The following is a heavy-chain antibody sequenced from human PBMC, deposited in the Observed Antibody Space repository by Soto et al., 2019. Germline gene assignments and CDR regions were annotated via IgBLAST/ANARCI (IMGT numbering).Heavy chain of an antibody. CDR3: AGATLPNNWFYA. CDR2: MNPNSGNT. CDR1: GYTFTSYD. V-gene: IGHV1-8*01. J-gene: IGHJ5*02. D-gene: IGHD2-15*01. Sequence: GASVKVSCKASGYTFTSYDINWVRQATGQGLEWMGWMNPNSGNTGYAQKFQGRVTMTRNTSISTAYMELSSLRSEDTAVYYCAGATLPNNWFYAWGQGTLVTVSS.